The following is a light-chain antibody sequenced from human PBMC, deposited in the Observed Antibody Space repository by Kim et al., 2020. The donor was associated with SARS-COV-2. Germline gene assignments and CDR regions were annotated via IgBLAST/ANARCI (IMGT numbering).Light chain of an antibody. J-gene: IGLJ3*02. CDR2: LNSDGSH. CDR3: QTWDTGIQV. CDR1: SGHSSYA. V-gene: IGLV4-69*01. Sequence: ASVKLTCSLSSGHSSYAIAGHQQQPEKGPRYLMKLNSDGSHSKGDGIPDRFSGSSSGAERYLTISSLQSEDEADYYCQTWDTGIQVFGGGTQLTVL.